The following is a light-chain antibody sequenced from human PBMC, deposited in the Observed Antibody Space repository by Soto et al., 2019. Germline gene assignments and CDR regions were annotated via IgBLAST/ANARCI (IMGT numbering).Light chain of an antibody. CDR1: ERVSSSY. J-gene: IGKJ5*01. CDR2: DAS. V-gene: IGKV3D-20*01. CDR3: QQYGSSPIT. Sequence: IVLTQSPATMSLSPGERATLSGGASERVSSSYVAWYQMKAGLAPRLLIHDASTRASGIPDRFRGSKSGTDFTLTIRGLEPEDAALYYCQQYGSSPITFGQGTRLE.